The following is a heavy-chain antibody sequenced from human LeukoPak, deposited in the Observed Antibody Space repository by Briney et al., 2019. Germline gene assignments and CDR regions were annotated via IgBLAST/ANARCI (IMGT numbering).Heavy chain of an antibody. D-gene: IGHD6-13*01. CDR1: GGSISSSSYH. CDR3: ARGQSSSLGDWFDP. J-gene: IGHJ5*02. Sequence: SETLSLTCTVSGGSISSSSYHWGWIRQPPGKGLELIGTIYYSGRTYYNPSLKSRVTISVDTSKNKFSLKLSSVTAADTAVYYCARGQSSSLGDWFDPWGQGTLVTVSS. V-gene: IGHV4-39*01. CDR2: IYYSGRT.